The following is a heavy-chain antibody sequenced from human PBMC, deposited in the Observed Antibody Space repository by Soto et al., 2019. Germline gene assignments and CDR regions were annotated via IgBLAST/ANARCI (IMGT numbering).Heavy chain of an antibody. D-gene: IGHD3-22*01. V-gene: IGHV4-59*05. J-gene: IGHJ4*02. CDR2: IYYSGST. CDR3: AARGGYYDSSGYYQTPFDY. CDR1: GGSLSSYY. Sequence: SETLSLTCVVSGGSLSSYYWGWIRQPPGKGLEWIGSIYYSGSTYYNPSLKSRVTISVDTSKNQFSLKLSSVTAADTAVYYCAARGGYYDSSGYYQTPFDYWGQGTLVTVSS.